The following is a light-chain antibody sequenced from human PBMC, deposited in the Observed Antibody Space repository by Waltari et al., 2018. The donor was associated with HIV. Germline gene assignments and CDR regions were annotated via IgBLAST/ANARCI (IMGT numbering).Light chain of an antibody. CDR1: DLQDYHY. Sequence: QSALTQPASVSGSPGQSITISCDLQDYHYVSWYQRHPGKAPEVIIYEVTNRPSGLSNRFSGPKSGNTATLTISGLQPEDEADYFCTSYISGTSPVFGRGTRVTVL. J-gene: IGLJ2*01. CDR3: TSYISGTSPV. CDR2: EVT. V-gene: IGLV2-14*01.